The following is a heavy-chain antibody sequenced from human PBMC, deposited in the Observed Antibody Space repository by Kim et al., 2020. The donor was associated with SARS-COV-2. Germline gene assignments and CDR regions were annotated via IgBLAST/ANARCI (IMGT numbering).Heavy chain of an antibody. Sequence: SVKVSCKASGGTFSSYAISWVRQAPGQGLEWMGGINTIFGKAKYAQKFQGRVTITADESTSTAYMELSSLRAEDTAVYYCARWGENSDYDDSSGHDAFDIWGQGTMVTVSS. CDR1: GGTFSSYA. D-gene: IGHD3-22*01. CDR3: ARWGENSDYDDSSGHDAFDI. V-gene: IGHV1-69*13. J-gene: IGHJ3*02. CDR2: INTIFGKA.